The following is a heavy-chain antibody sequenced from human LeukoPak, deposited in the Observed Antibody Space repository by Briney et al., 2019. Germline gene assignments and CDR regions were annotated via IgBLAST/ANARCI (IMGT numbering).Heavy chain of an antibody. CDR2: INPNSGGT. CDR3: ARHLWFGELLWAPFDY. CDR1: GYTFTSYG. D-gene: IGHD3-10*01. Sequence: ASVKVSCKASGYTFTSYGISWVRQAPGQGLEWMGWINPNSGGTNYAQKLQGRVTMTTDTSTSTAYMELRSLRSDDTAVYYCARHLWFGELLWAPFDYWGQGTLVTVSS. V-gene: IGHV1-18*01. J-gene: IGHJ4*02.